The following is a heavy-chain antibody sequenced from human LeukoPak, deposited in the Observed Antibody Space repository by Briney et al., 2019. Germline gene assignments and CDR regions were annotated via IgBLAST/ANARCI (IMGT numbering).Heavy chain of an antibody. D-gene: IGHD3-22*01. Sequence: ASVKVSCKASGYTFTSYGISWVRQAPGQELEWMGWISAYNGNTNYAQKLQGRVTMTTDTSTSTAYMELRSLRSDDTAVYYCARDKPPHYYDSSGYYLFYYGMDVWGQGTTVTVSS. CDR2: ISAYNGNT. J-gene: IGHJ6*02. CDR3: ARDKPPHYYDSSGYYLFYYGMDV. CDR1: GYTFTSYG. V-gene: IGHV1-18*01.